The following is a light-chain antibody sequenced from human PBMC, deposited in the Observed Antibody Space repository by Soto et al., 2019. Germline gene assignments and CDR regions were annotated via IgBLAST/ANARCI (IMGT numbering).Light chain of an antibody. V-gene: IGKV3-20*01. CDR1: QSVSGSY. Sequence: EIVLTQSPGTLSLSPGERATLSCRASQSVSGSYLAWYQQKPGQAPRLLIYASSSATGIPDRFSGSGSGTDFTLTISRLEPDDFAVYYCQHYGTSALFGPGTKVEIK. CDR2: AS. J-gene: IGKJ3*01. CDR3: QHYGTSAL.